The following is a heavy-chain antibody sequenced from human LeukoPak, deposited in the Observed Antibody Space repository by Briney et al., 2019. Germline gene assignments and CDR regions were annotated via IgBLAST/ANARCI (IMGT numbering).Heavy chain of an antibody. CDR2: INHSGST. CDR1: GGSFSGYY. Sequence: SETLSLTCAVYGGSFSGYYWSWIRQPPGKGLEWIGEINHSGSTNYNPSLKSRVTISVDTSKNQFSLKLSSVTAADTAVYYCARGYCSSTSCLLGYWGQGTPVTVSS. D-gene: IGHD2-2*01. J-gene: IGHJ4*02. CDR3: ARGYCSSTSCLLGY. V-gene: IGHV4-34*01.